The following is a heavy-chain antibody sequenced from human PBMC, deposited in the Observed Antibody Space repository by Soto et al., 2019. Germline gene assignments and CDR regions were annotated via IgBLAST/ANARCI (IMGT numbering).Heavy chain of an antibody. CDR1: GGSISSYY. CDR3: ARDRLGDVRAVRYYYGIDV. D-gene: IGHD3-16*01. J-gene: IGHJ6*02. Sequence: KTSETLSLTCTVSGGSISSYYWSWIRQPAGKGLEWIGRIYTSGSTNYNPSLKSRVTMSVDTSKNQFSLKLSSVTAADTAVYYCARDRLGDVRAVRYYYGIDVWGQGTTVTVSS. CDR2: IYTSGST. V-gene: IGHV4-4*07.